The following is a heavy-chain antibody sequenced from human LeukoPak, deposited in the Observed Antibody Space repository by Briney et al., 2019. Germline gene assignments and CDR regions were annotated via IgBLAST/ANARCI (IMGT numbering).Heavy chain of an antibody. CDR2: IYYSGST. CDR3: ARKTDIVVVPAALDV. D-gene: IGHD2-2*01. CDR1: GGSISSGDYY. Sequence: SQTLSLTCTVSGGSISSGDYYWSWIRQPPGKGLEWIGYIYYSGSTYYNPSLKSRVTISVDTSKNQFSLKLSSVTAADTAVYYCARKTDIVVVPAALDVWGKGTTVTVSS. J-gene: IGHJ6*04. V-gene: IGHV4-30-4*08.